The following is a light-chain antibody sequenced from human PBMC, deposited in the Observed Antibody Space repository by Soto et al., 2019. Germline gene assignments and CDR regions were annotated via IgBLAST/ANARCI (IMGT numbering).Light chain of an antibody. CDR1: QSISSW. CDR2: KAS. V-gene: IGKV1-5*03. CDR3: QQYNSYPIT. J-gene: IGKJ5*01. Sequence: DLQMTQSPSTLSASVGDRVTITCRASQSISSWLAWYQQKPGKAPKLLIYKASSLESGVPSRFSGRGSGTEFTLTISSLQPDDFATYYCQQYNSYPITFGQGTRLEIK.